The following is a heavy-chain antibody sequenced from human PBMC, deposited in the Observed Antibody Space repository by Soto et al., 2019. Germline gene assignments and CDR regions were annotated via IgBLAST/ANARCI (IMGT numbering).Heavy chain of an antibody. J-gene: IGHJ4*02. CDR2: ISSSSSYI. Sequence: GGSLRLSCAASGFTFGSYSMNWVGQGPGKGLEWVSSISSSSSYIYYADSVKGRFTISRDNAKNSLYLQMNSLRAEDTAVYYCARDRVAAADHYFDYWGQGTLVTVSS. D-gene: IGHD6-13*01. CDR1: GFTFGSYS. CDR3: ARDRVAAADHYFDY. V-gene: IGHV3-21*01.